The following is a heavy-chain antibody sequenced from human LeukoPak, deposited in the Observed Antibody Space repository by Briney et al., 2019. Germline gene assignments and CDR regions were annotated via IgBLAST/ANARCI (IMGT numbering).Heavy chain of an antibody. CDR3: AKGTTVTTDYYYGMDV. V-gene: IGHV3-23*01. CDR2: ISGSGGST. Sequence: PGGSLRLSCAASGFTFSSYAMSWVRQAPGKGLEWVSAISGSGGSTYYADSVKGRFTISRDNSKNTLYLQMNSLRAEDTAVYYCAKGTTVTTDYYYGMDVWGQGTTVTVSS. J-gene: IGHJ6*02. D-gene: IGHD4-17*01. CDR1: GFTFSSYA.